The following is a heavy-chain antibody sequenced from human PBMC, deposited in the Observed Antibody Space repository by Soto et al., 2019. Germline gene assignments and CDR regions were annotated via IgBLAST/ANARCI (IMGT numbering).Heavy chain of an antibody. V-gene: IGHV1-18*01. CDR1: GYTFTNYG. CDR2: ISAYNGDT. D-gene: IGHD6-19*01. Sequence: ASVKVSCKASGYTFTNYGITWVRQAPGQGLEWMGWISAYNGDTHYTQRLQGRVTMTTDTSTGTAYMELSSLRSEDTAVYYCATTTYSSGWPVFDYWGQGTLVTVSS. J-gene: IGHJ4*02. CDR3: ATTTYSSGWPVFDY.